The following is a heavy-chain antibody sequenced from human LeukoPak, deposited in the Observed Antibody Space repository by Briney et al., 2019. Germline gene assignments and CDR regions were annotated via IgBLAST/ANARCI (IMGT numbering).Heavy chain of an antibody. Sequence: PSETLSLTCTVSGGSISSSSYYWGWIRQPPGKGLEWIGSIYYSGSTSYNPSLKSRVTISVDTSKNQFSLKLSSVTAADTAVYYCARLAYKRTIAVAAADYWGQGTLVTVSS. D-gene: IGHD6-19*01. V-gene: IGHV4-39*01. CDR2: IYYSGST. J-gene: IGHJ4*02. CDR3: ARLAYKRTIAVAAADY. CDR1: GGSISSSSYY.